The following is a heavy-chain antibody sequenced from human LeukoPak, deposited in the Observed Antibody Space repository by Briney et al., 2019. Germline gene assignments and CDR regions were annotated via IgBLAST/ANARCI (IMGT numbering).Heavy chain of an antibody. J-gene: IGHJ3*02. CDR1: GVFTTKEVDS. Sequence: SQTLSLTCTVCGVFTTKEVDSGPWIRQPPGKGLEWIGDISYSGSTKYKPSLKRRLTISGDVSKNQSSLKLTSVTAADTAVNCRGRDVVLTYMRDSSYTWGEGAMVTVSS. D-gene: IGHD2-21*02. CDR3: GRDVVLTYMRDSSYT. CDR2: ISYSGST. V-gene: IGHV4-31*03.